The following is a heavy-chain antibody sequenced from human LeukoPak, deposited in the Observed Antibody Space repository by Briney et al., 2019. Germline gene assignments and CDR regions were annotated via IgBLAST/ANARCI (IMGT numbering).Heavy chain of an antibody. CDR2: IIPSGHTT. Sequence: GGSLRLSCAASGFTFSSYAMSWVRQAPGKGLEWVSGIIPSGHTTYYADSVRGRFTISRDNSRNTVYLQMNSLRAEDTAVYYCAKDDRWLQFCCWGQGTLVTVSA. CDR3: AKDDRWLQFCC. D-gene: IGHD5-24*01. CDR1: GFTFSSYA. V-gene: IGHV3-23*01. J-gene: IGHJ4*02.